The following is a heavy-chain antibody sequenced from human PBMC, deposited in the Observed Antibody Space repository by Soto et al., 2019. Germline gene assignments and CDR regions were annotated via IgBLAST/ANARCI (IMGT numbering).Heavy chain of an antibody. CDR1: GFTLTTYT. CDR2: ITSSSGHI. V-gene: IGHV3-21*02. CDR3: VRERGLSSFYGMDV. Sequence: EVQLVESGGGLVKPGGSLRLSCEASGFTLTTYTMNWVRQASGKGLEWVSSITSSSGHIYYADSVKGRFTISRDNARNSLYRQMYSLRAEDTAVYYCVRERGLSSFYGMDVWGQGTTVTVSS. D-gene: IGHD3-10*01. J-gene: IGHJ6*02.